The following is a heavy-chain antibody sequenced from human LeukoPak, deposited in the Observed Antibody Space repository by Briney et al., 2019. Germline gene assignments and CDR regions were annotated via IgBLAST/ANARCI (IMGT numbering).Heavy chain of an antibody. V-gene: IGHV4-39*01. Sequence: SETLSLTCTVSGGSISSSSYYWGWIRQPPGKGLEWIGSIYYSGSTYCNPSLKSRVTISVDTSKNQFSLKLSSVTAADTAVYYCARHRSTYYDFWSGSLDAFDIWGQGTMVTVPS. CDR1: GGSISSSSYY. J-gene: IGHJ3*02. D-gene: IGHD3-3*01. CDR3: ARHRSTYYDFWSGSLDAFDI. CDR2: IYYSGST.